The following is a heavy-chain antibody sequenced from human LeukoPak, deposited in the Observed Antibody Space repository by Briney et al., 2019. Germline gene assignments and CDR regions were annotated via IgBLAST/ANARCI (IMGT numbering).Heavy chain of an antibody. V-gene: IGHV4-39*01. J-gene: IGHJ4*02. D-gene: IGHD3-16*01. CDR2: IYYSGRT. CDR1: GGSISSSSHY. Sequence: SETLSLTCTVSGGSISSSSHYWGWIRQPPGKGLEWIGSIYYSGRTYYNPSLKSRVTISVDTPKNQFSLKLNSVTAADTAVYYCARRYASMLSYFGHWGQGTPITVSS. CDR3: ARRYASMLSYFGH.